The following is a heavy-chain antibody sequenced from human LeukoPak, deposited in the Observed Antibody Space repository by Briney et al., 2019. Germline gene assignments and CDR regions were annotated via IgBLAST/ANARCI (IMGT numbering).Heavy chain of an antibody. J-gene: IGHJ4*02. CDR3: ARRLCSSTSCYVPLDY. Sequence: ASVKVSCKASGYTFTSYGISWVRQAPGQGLEWMGWISAYNGNTNYAQKLQGRVTMTTDTSTSTAYMELRSLRSDDTAVYYCARRLCSSTSCYVPLDYWGQGTLVTVSS. V-gene: IGHV1-18*01. CDR2: ISAYNGNT. CDR1: GYTFTSYG. D-gene: IGHD2-2*01.